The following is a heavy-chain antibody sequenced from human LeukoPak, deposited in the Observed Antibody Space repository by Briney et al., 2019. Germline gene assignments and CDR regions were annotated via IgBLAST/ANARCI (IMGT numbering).Heavy chain of an antibody. J-gene: IGHJ3*02. D-gene: IGHD3-22*01. CDR3: AREYYYDSSGYPDALDI. V-gene: IGHV4-38-2*02. CDR1: GYSISSGYY. Sequence: SETLSLTCTVSGYSISSGYYWGWIRQPPGKGLEWIGSIYHSGSTYYNPSLKSRVTISVDTSKNQFSLKLSSVTAADTAVYYCAREYYYDSSGYPDALDIWGQGTMVTVSS. CDR2: IYHSGST.